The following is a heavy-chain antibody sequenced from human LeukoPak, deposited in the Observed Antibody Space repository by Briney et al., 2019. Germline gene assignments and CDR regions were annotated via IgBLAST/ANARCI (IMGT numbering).Heavy chain of an antibody. Sequence: SVKVSCKASGGTPGNYALSWVRQAPGQGLEWMAVISPILATPNYAVKFQGRIRFTTDESTSTTYMELSSLTFEDTAVYYCAREGGASQDFWSGPEHLQHWGPGTPVSVSS. CDR1: GGTPGNYA. CDR3: AREGGASQDFWSGPEHLQH. V-gene: IGHV1-69*05. CDR2: ISPILATP. J-gene: IGHJ1*01. D-gene: IGHD3-3*01.